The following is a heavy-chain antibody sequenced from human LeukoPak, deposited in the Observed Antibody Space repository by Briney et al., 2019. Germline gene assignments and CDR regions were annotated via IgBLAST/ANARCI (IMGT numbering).Heavy chain of an antibody. D-gene: IGHD6-19*01. V-gene: IGHV4-59*01. CDR1: GGSISSYY. J-gene: IGHJ3*02. CDR2: IYYSGST. CDR3: ARGWLVKQDAFDI. Sequence: SETLSLTCTVSGGSISSYYWSWIRQPPGKGLEWIGYIYYSGSTNYNPSLKSRVTISVDTSKNQFSLKLSSVTAADTAVYYCARGWLVKQDAFDIWGQGTMVTVSS.